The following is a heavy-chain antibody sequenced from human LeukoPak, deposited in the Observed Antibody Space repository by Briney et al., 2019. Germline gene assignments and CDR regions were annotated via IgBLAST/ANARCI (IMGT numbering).Heavy chain of an antibody. Sequence: GRSLRLSCAASGFTFSSYGMHWVRQAPGKGLEWVAVIWYDGSNKYYADSVKGRFTISRDNSKNTLYLQMNSLRAEDTAVYYCATIAARDAFDIWGQGTMVTVLS. V-gene: IGHV3-33*01. D-gene: IGHD6-13*01. CDR1: GFTFSSYG. CDR2: IWYDGSNK. J-gene: IGHJ3*02. CDR3: ATIAARDAFDI.